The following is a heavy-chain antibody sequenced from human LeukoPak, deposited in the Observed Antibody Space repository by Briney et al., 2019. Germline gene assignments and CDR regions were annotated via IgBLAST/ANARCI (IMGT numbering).Heavy chain of an antibody. D-gene: IGHD3-22*01. J-gene: IGHJ4*02. CDR1: GYFITSGYY. CDR3: AREGNYYDRNGYL. CDR2: FYHSGTT. V-gene: IGHV4-38-2*02. Sequence: SETLSLTCTVSGYFITSGYYWGWIRQTPGKGLEWIGSFYHSGTTYYNPSLKSRVTISVDTSKNQLSLRLSSVTAADTAVYYCAREGNYYDRNGYLWGQGTLVTVSS.